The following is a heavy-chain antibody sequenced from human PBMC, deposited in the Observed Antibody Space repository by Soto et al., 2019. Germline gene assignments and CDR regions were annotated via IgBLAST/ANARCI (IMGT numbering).Heavy chain of an antibody. V-gene: IGHV1-2*02. Sequence: ASVKVSCKASGYTFTGYYMHWVRQAPGQGLEWMGWINPNSGGTNYAQKFQGRVTMTRDTSISTAYMELSRLRSDDTAVYYCAREISGRDYYYYYGMDVWGQGTTVTVSS. CDR1: GYTFTGYY. J-gene: IGHJ6*02. CDR2: INPNSGGT. CDR3: AREISGRDYYYYYGMDV. D-gene: IGHD6-25*01.